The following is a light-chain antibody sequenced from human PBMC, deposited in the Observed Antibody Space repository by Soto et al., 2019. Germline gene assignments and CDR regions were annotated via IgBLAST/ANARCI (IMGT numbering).Light chain of an antibody. Sequence: QSVLTQSPSASAFLGASVKLTCTLSSGHSSYAIAWHQQQPEKGPRYLMKLNSDGSHSRGDGIPDRFSGSSSGAERYLTISSLQSEDEADYYCQTWGTGIHVFGTGTKLTVL. J-gene: IGLJ1*01. CDR3: QTWGTGIHV. CDR1: SGHSSYA. CDR2: LNSDGSH. V-gene: IGLV4-69*01.